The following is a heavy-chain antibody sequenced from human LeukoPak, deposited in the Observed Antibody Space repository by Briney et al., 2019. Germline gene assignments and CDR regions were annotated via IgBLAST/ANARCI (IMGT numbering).Heavy chain of an antibody. CDR1: GGSISSYY. J-gene: IGHJ3*02. CDR2: IYYSGST. V-gene: IGHV4-59*01. CDR3: ARDRGGYCSGGSCYPRFDI. D-gene: IGHD2-15*01. Sequence: SETLSLTCTVSGGSISSYYWSWIRQPPGKGLEWIGYIYYSGSTNYNPSLKSRVTISVDTSKNQFSLKLSSVTAAGTAVYYCARDRGGYCSGGSCYPRFDIWGQGTMVTVSS.